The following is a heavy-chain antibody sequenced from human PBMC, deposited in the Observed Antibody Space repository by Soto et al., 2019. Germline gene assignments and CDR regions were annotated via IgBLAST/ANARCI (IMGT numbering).Heavy chain of an antibody. D-gene: IGHD3-22*01. CDR2: ISGSGHNT. Sequence: PGGSLRLSCAGSGFTFSRSDMSWVRQAPGKGLEWVSGISGSGHNTYYADSVKGRFTISRDNSKNTLYLQMNGLRVEDTAVYFCAKSPLNMIAEFHSWGLGTLVTVSS. CDR1: GFTFSRSD. V-gene: IGHV3-23*01. J-gene: IGHJ4*02. CDR3: AKSPLNMIAEFHS.